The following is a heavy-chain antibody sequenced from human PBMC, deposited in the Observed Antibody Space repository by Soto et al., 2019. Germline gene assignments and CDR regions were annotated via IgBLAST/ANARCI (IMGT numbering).Heavy chain of an antibody. V-gene: IGHV1-18*01. Sequence: ASVKVSCKASGYTFTSYGISWVRQAPGQGLEWMGWISAYNGNTNYAQKLQGRVTMTTDTSTSTAYMELRSLRSDDTAVYYCASSTPWTGDYETYYYYYGMDVWGQGTTVTVSS. J-gene: IGHJ6*02. D-gene: IGHD4-17*01. CDR2: ISAYNGNT. CDR3: ASSTPWTGDYETYYYYYGMDV. CDR1: GYTFTSYG.